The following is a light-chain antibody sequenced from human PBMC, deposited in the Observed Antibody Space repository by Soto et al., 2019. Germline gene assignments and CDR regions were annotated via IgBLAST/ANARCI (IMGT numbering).Light chain of an antibody. CDR1: SGHSSYT. J-gene: IGLJ2*01. CDR2: LNSDGSH. Sequence: QPALTQSPSASASLGASVKLTCTLSSGHSSYTIAWHQQQPEKGPRYLMKLNSDGSHSKGDGIPDRLSGSSSGAERYLTISSLQSEDVADYYCQTWGTGYSLFGGGTKLTVL. CDR3: QTWGTGYSL. V-gene: IGLV4-69*01.